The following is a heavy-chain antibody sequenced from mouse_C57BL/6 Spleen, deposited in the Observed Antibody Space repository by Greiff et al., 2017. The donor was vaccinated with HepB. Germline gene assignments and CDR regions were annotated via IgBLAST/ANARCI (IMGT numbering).Heavy chain of an antibody. Sequence: VQLQQPGAELVKPGASVKMSCKASGYTFTSYWITWVKQRPGQGLEWIGDIYPGSGSTNYNEKFKSKATLTVDTSSSTAYMQLSSLTSEDSAVYYCAKATHYYDSREGFAYWGQGTLVTVSA. J-gene: IGHJ3*01. V-gene: IGHV1-55*01. CDR3: AKATHYYDSREGFAY. D-gene: IGHD1-1*01. CDR2: IYPGSGST. CDR1: GYTFTSYW.